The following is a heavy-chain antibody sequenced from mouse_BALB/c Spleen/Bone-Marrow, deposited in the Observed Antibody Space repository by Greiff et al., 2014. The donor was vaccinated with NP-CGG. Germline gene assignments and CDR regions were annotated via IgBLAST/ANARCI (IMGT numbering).Heavy chain of an antibody. V-gene: IGHV1-69*02. Sequence: VKLVESGAELVRPGASVKLSCKAPGYIFTSYWINWVKQRPGQGLEWIGNIYPSDSYTNYNQKFKDKATLTVDKSSSTAYMQLSSPTSEDSAVYYCTRWKLLYSMDYWGQGTSVTVSS. CDR1: GYIFTSYW. CDR3: TRWKLLYSMDY. J-gene: IGHJ4*01. CDR2: IYPSDSYT.